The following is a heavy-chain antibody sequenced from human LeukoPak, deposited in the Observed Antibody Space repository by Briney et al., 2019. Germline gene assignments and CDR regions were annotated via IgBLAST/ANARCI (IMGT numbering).Heavy chain of an antibody. V-gene: IGHV3-48*01. D-gene: IGHD6-13*01. CDR1: GFTFSSYS. J-gene: IGHJ5*02. CDR3: ARDQPYSSSWIKGVQGNWFDP. Sequence: GGSLRLSCEASGFTFSSYSMNWVRQAPGKGLEWISYISTSTTTIYYANSVKGRFTISRDNAKKSLYLQMNSLRVEDTGVYYCARDQPYSSSWIKGVQGNWFDPWGQGTLVTVSS. CDR2: ISTSTTTI.